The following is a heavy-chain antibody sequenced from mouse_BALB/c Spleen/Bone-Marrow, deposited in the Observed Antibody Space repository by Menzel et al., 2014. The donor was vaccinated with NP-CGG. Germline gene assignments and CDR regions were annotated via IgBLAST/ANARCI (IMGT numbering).Heavy chain of an antibody. CDR2: IYPGDGNT. Sequence: QVQLQQSGPELVKPGASVKMSCKASGYTFTSYYIHWVKQRPGQGLEWIGWIYPGDGNTKYNEKFKGKTTLTADESSSTAYMLLSSLTSEDSAIYFCARGELPYYFDYWGQGTTLTVSS. CDR3: ARGELPYYFDY. CDR1: GYTFTSYY. J-gene: IGHJ2*01. V-gene: IGHV1S56*01.